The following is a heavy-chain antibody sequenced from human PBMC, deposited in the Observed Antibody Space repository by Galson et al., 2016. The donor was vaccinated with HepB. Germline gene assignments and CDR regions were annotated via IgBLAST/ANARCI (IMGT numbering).Heavy chain of an antibody. Sequence: SETLSLTCSVHGGSFTGYYWSWLRQAPGKGLEWIGEINHSGDTYYNPSLMSRVNISVDTSKNQFSLKVTSLTAAHTAVYYCARARDRYAMDVWGQRTTVTVTS. J-gene: IGHJ6*02. CDR1: GGSFTGYY. CDR2: INHSGDT. CDR3: ARARDRYAMDV. V-gene: IGHV4-34*01.